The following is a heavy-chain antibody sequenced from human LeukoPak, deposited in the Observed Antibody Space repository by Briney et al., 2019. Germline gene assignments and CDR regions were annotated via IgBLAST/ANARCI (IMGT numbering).Heavy chain of an antibody. J-gene: IGHJ4*02. Sequence: GGSLRLSCAASGFTVSSNYMSWVRQAPGKGLEWVSVIYSGGSTYYADSVKGRFTISRDNSKNTLYLQMNSLRAEDTAVYYCAREGRYDDYSSYWGQGTLVTVSS. CDR2: IYSGGST. V-gene: IGHV3-53*01. D-gene: IGHD4-17*01. CDR1: GFTVSSNY. CDR3: AREGRYDDYSSY.